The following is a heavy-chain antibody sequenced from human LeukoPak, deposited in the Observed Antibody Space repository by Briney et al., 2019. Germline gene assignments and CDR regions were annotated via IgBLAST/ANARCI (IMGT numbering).Heavy chain of an antibody. CDR2: INPSGGST. D-gene: IGHD6-19*01. J-gene: IGHJ4*02. V-gene: IGHV1-46*01. CDR1: GYTFTSYY. Sequence: ASVKVSCKASGYTFTSYYMHWVRQAPGQGPEWMGIINPSGGSTSYAQKFQGRVTMTRDTSTSTVYMELSNLRSEDTAVYYCAREGAVAGSPGGFFDYWGQGTLVTVSS. CDR3: AREGAVAGSPGGFFDY.